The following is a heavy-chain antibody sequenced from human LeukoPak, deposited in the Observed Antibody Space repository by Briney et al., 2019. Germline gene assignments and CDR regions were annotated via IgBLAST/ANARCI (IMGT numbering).Heavy chain of an antibody. CDR3: ARDYSGYAKFDY. CDR1: GFTFSSYS. J-gene: IGHJ4*02. Sequence: GGSLRLSCAASGFTFSSYSMNWVRQAPGKGLEWFSSISSSSSYIHYADSVKGRFTISRDNAKNSLYLQMNSLRAEDTAVYYCARDYSGYAKFDYWGQGTLVTVSS. D-gene: IGHD5-12*01. V-gene: IGHV3-21*01. CDR2: ISSSSSYI.